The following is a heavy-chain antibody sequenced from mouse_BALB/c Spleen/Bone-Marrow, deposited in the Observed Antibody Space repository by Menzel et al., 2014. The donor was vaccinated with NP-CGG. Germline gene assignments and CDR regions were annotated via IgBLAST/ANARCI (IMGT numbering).Heavy chain of an antibody. J-gene: IGHJ2*01. Sequence: VQLQQSGPELVKPGASVKISCKASGYSFTSYYIHWVKQRPGQGPEWIGWIFPGGGNTKYNEKFKGKATLTADTSSSTAYMQLSSLTSEDSAVYFCARSGYVGNYPYFDYWGQGTTLTVSS. CDR2: IFPGGGNT. V-gene: IGHV1-66*01. CDR3: ARSGYVGNYPYFDY. CDR1: GYSFTSYY. D-gene: IGHD2-1*01.